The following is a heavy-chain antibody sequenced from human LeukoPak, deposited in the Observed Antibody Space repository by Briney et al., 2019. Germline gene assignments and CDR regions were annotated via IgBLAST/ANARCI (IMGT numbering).Heavy chain of an antibody. V-gene: IGHV3-74*01. Sequence: PGGSLRLSCAASGFTFSSSWIHWVRHAPGKGLVWVSRITGDGCRTSYADSVKGRFTISRDNAKNTLFLQINSLRAEDTAVYYCARDRSYSVDYWGQGTLVTVSS. CDR3: ARDRSYSVDY. CDR2: ITGDGCRT. D-gene: IGHD3-10*01. CDR1: GFTFSSSW. J-gene: IGHJ4*02.